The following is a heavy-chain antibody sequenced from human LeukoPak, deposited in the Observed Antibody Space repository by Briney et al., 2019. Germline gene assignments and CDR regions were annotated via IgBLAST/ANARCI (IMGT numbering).Heavy chain of an antibody. D-gene: IGHD6-19*01. Sequence: ASVKVSCKASGYTFTSYAMNWVRQAPGQGLEWMGWINTNTGNPTYAQGFTGRFVFSLDTSVSTAYLQISSLKAEDTAVYYCARSDPSGWYWWYFDYWGQGTLVTVSS. CDR2: INTNTGNP. J-gene: IGHJ4*02. CDR3: ARSDPSGWYWWYFDY. CDR1: GYTFTSYA. V-gene: IGHV7-4-1*02.